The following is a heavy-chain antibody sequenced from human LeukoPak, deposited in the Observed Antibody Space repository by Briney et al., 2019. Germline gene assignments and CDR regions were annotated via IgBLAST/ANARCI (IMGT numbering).Heavy chain of an antibody. J-gene: IGHJ4*02. D-gene: IGHD7-27*01. CDR3: ARFHPNWGLDY. Sequence: TSETLSLTCAVSGVSISTNTWWSWVRQTPGKGLEWIGEIFHSESVNSNPSLESRLTISLDKSKNHFSLELTSVTAADTAVYYCARFHPNWGLDYWGQGILVTVSS. CDR2: IFHSESV. CDR1: GVSISTNTW. V-gene: IGHV4-4*02.